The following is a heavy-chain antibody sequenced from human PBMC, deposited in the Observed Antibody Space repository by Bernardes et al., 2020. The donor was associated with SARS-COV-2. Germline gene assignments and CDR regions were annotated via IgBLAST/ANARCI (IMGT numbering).Heavy chain of an antibody. Sequence: SETLSLTCTVSGGSMSGYYWNWIRQPPGEALEWIGFIFHSDNTNYNPSLKSRVTISLDTSNSQFSLSLTSATAADTAMYYCAGYRLIPGLAQEFEVWGQGTMVTVSS. V-gene: IGHV4-59*08. CDR3: AGYRLIPGLAQEFEV. CDR1: GGSMSGYY. J-gene: IGHJ3*01. CDR2: IFHSDNT. D-gene: IGHD2-21*01.